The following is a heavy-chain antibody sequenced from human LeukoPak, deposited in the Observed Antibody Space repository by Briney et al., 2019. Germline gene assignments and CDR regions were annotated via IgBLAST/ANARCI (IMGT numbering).Heavy chain of an antibody. V-gene: IGHV1-69*13. CDR2: IIPIFGTA. Sequence: GASVKVSCKASGGTFSSYAISWVRQAPGQGLEWMGGIIPIFGTANYAQKFQGRVTVTADESTSTAYMELSSLRSEDTAVYYCARAVVPAAIWLPLGVFDIWGQGTMVTVSS. D-gene: IGHD2-2*01. CDR3: ARAVVPAAIWLPLGVFDI. J-gene: IGHJ3*02. CDR1: GGTFSSYA.